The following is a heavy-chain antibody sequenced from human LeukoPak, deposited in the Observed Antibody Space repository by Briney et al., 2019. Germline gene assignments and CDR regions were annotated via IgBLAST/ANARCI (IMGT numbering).Heavy chain of an antibody. CDR2: IRYDGSNK. Sequence: PGGSLRLSCAASGFTFNSYGMHWVRQAPGKGLEWVAFIRYDGSNKYYADSVKGRFTISRDNSKNTLYLQMNSLRAEDTAVYYCIVLAVTATLGFDYWGQGTLVTVSS. CDR1: GFTFNSYG. J-gene: IGHJ4*02. V-gene: IGHV3-30*02. CDR3: IVLAVTATLGFDY. D-gene: IGHD6-19*01.